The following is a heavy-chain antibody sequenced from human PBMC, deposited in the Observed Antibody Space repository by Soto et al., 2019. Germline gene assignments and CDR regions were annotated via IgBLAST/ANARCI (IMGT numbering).Heavy chain of an antibody. Sequence: EVQLVESGGGLVKPGRSLRLSCAVSGFNFGNYGMSWFRQAPGKGLEWVGFIRSRTYGATPEYAASGQGRFTISRDDSKNIAYLQRNRLRTEDTAVYFCTRAGTSGFYYDLGDYWGQGTLVTVSS. CDR2: IRSRTYGATP. CDR3: TRAGTSGFYYDLGDY. J-gene: IGHJ4*02. V-gene: IGHV3-49*05. D-gene: IGHD3-10*01. CDR1: GFNFGNYG.